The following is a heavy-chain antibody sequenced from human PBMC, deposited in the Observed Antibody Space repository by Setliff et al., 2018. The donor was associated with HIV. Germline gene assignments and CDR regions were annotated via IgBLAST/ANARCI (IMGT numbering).Heavy chain of an antibody. V-gene: IGHV5-51*01. J-gene: IGHJ4*02. Sequence: GESLKISCKGSGYSFTSYWIGWVRQMPGKGLEWMGIIYPGDSDTRYSPSFQGQVTVSADKSISTAYLQWSSLKASDTAMYYCARQAASVDDYGVYFAYWGQGTLVTVSS. CDR1: GYSFTSYW. CDR3: ARQAASVDDYGVYFAY. D-gene: IGHD4-17*01. CDR2: IYPGDSDT.